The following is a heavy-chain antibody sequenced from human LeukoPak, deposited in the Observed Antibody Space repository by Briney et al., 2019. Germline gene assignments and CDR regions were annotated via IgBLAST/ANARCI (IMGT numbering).Heavy chain of an antibody. Sequence: SETLSLTCTVSGGSISSYYWSWIRQPPGKGLEWIGRIYTSGSTNYNPSLKSRVTMSVDTSKNQFSLKLSSVTAADTAVYYCARDTRSTMIVAFDIWGQGTMVTVSS. J-gene: IGHJ3*02. D-gene: IGHD3-22*01. V-gene: IGHV4-4*07. CDR1: GGSISSYY. CDR2: IYTSGST. CDR3: ARDTRSTMIVAFDI.